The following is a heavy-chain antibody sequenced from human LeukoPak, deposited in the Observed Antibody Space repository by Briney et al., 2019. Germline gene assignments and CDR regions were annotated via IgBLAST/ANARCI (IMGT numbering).Heavy chain of an antibody. CDR1: GFTLSIYT. J-gene: IGHJ4*02. CDR2: ISGSGGST. CDR3: ATSYNWNDGGAFDY. D-gene: IGHD1-20*01. Sequence: GGSLRLSCGASGFTLSIYTMSWVRQAPGKGLEWVSAISGSGGSTYYADSVKGRFTISRDNSKNTLYLQMNSLRAEDTAVYYCATSYNWNDGGAFDYCGQGTLVTVSS. V-gene: IGHV3-23*01.